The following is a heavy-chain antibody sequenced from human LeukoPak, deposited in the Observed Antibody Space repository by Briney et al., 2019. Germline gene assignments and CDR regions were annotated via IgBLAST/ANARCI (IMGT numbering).Heavy chain of an antibody. J-gene: IGHJ4*02. Sequence: SVKVSCKASGYTSTGYYMHWVRQAPGQGLEWMGGIIPIFGTANYAQKFQGRVTITADESTSTAYMELTSLRPDDTAVYYCARDLLLDSWGQGTLVTVSS. CDR1: GYTSTGYY. D-gene: IGHD5-18*01. V-gene: IGHV1-69*13. CDR2: IIPIFGTA. CDR3: ARDLLLDS.